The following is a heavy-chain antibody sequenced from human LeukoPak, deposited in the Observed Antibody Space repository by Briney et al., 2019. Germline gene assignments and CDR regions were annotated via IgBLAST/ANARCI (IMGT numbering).Heavy chain of an antibody. Sequence: GASVKVSCKASGYTFTSYGISWVRQAPGQGLEWMGWISAYNGNTNYAQKLQGRVTMTTDTSTSTAYMELRSLRSDDTAVYYCARVTLMSPYYYDSSGYLDYFDYWGQGTLVTVSS. V-gene: IGHV1-18*01. J-gene: IGHJ4*02. D-gene: IGHD3-22*01. CDR3: ARVTLMSPYYYDSSGYLDYFDY. CDR2: ISAYNGNT. CDR1: GYTFTSYG.